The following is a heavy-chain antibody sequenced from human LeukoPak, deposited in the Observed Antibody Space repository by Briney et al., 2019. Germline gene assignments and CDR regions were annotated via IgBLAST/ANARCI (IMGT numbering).Heavy chain of an antibody. D-gene: IGHD2-2*02. CDR1: GGSVNSGGHY. V-gene: IGHV4-31*03. Sequence: PSETLSLTCTVSGGSVNSGGHYWSWIRQHPGKGLEWIGNIYYSGSTYYNPSLKSRLTISVDTSKNQFSLKLNSVTAADTAAYYCARGYRNFDLWGQGTMVTVSS. CDR3: ARGYRNFDL. CDR2: IYYSGST. J-gene: IGHJ3*01.